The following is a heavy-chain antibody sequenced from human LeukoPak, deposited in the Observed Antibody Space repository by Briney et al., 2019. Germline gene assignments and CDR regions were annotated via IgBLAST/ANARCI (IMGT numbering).Heavy chain of an antibody. Sequence: SGGSLRLSCAASGFTFSSYSMNWVRQAPGKGLEWVSYISSSSSTIYYPDSVKGRFTISRDNAKNSLYLQMNSLRAEDTAVYYCARVSRRYYYDSSGYLGYWGQGTLVTVSS. CDR2: ISSSSSTI. J-gene: IGHJ4*02. V-gene: IGHV3-48*01. CDR1: GFTFSSYS. CDR3: ARVSRRYYYDSSGYLGY. D-gene: IGHD3-22*01.